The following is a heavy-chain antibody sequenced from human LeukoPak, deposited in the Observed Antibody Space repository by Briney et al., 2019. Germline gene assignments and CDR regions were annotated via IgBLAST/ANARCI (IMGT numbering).Heavy chain of an antibody. CDR3: ARGPRYSFY. V-gene: IGHV3-48*02. Sequence: GGSLRLSCAASGFTFNSYSMNWVRQAPGKGLEWVSYISTSISTIYYADSVKGRFTISRDQANNTLYLQMNTLRDEDTAVYYCARGPRYSFYWGQGTLVSVSS. J-gene: IGHJ4*02. CDR2: ISTSISTI. CDR1: GFTFNSYS. D-gene: IGHD6-13*01.